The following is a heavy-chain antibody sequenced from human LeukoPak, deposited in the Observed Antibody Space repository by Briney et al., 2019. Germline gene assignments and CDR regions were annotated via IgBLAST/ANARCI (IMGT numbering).Heavy chain of an antibody. V-gene: IGHV1-8*01. D-gene: IGHD3-10*01. CDR2: MNPNSGNT. Sequence: ASVKVSCKASGYTFSGYDITWVRQATGQGLEWMGWMNPNSGNTGYAQNFRGRVTMTRNTTSATAYMELSNLRSDDTAMYYCARAGSGGCRSGSCFSIWFDSWGQGTLVTVSS. CDR1: GYTFSGYD. CDR3: ARAGSGGCRSGSCFSIWFDS. J-gene: IGHJ5*01.